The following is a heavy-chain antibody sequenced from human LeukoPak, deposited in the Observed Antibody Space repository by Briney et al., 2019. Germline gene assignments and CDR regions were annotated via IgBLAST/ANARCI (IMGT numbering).Heavy chain of an antibody. Sequence: GASVKVSCKASGYTFTSYGISWVRQAPGQGLEWMGWISAYNGNTNYAQKLQGRVTMTTDTSTSTAYMELRSLRSDDTAVYYCARGNYYYDILTGYYLAGNYYMDVWGKGTTVTISS. CDR3: ARGNYYYDILTGYYLAGNYYMDV. D-gene: IGHD3-9*01. V-gene: IGHV1-18*01. J-gene: IGHJ6*03. CDR1: GYTFTSYG. CDR2: ISAYNGNT.